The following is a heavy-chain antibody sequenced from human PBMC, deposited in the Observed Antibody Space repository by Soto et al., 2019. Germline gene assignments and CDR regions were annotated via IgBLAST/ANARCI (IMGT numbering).Heavy chain of an antibody. J-gene: IGHJ5*02. CDR2: ISAYNGNT. D-gene: IGHD1-26*01. Sequence: ASVKVSCKASGYTFTSYGISWVRQAPGQGLEWMGWISAYNGNTNYAQKLQGRVTMTTDTSTSTAYMELRSLRSDDTAVYYCARDKELALYNWFDPWGQGTLVTVSS. V-gene: IGHV1-18*04. CDR3: ARDKELALYNWFDP. CDR1: GYTFTSYG.